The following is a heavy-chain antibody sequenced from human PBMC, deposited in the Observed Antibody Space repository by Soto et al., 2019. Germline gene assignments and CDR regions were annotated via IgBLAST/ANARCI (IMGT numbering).Heavy chain of an antibody. CDR1: GFTFSTYS. CDR2: ISSSSSDI. CDR3: ARVLGGSYYYFDY. J-gene: IGHJ4*02. Sequence: EVQLVESGGGLVKPGGSLRLSCAASGFTFSTYSMNWVRRAPGKGLEWVSSISSSSSDIYYADSVKGRLTISRDNAKNSLYLQMNSLRAEDTAVYYCARVLGGSYYYFDYWGQGTLVTVSS. D-gene: IGHD1-26*01. V-gene: IGHV3-21*01.